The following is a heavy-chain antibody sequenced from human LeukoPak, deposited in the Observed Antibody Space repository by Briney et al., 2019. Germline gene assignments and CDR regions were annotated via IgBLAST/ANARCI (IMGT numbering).Heavy chain of an antibody. J-gene: IGHJ5*02. CDR1: GGSISSSNYY. CDR3: ARDKGQYGSGTRAFTWFDP. CDR2: IYSRGST. V-gene: IGHV4-39*07. Sequence: SETLSLTCIVSGGSISSSNYYWGWIRQSPGKGLEWIGSIYSRGSTYYNPSLKSRVIVSSDMSKNQFSLMLNSVTAADTAVYYCARDKGQYGSGTRAFTWFDPWGQGNLVTVSS. D-gene: IGHD3-10*01.